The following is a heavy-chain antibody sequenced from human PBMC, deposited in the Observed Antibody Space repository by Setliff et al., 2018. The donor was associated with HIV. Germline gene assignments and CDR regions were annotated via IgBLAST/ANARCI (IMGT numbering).Heavy chain of an antibody. D-gene: IGHD3-3*01. CDR3: ARGGLNDYTLFYDF. Sequence: LSLTCAVYGGSFSGYYWSWIRQPPGKGLEWIGEINPSGSANYSPSLKSRVTISVGTSKNEFSLKLGSVTAADTAVYFCARGGLNDYTLFYDFWGQGTLVTVSS. V-gene: IGHV4-34*01. CDR1: GGSFSGYY. CDR2: INPSGSA. J-gene: IGHJ4*01.